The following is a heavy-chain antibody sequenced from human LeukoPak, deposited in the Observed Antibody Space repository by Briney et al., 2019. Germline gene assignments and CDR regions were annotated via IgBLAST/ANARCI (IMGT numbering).Heavy chain of an antibody. CDR2: KSYDGSNK. V-gene: IGHV3-30*18. Sequence: PGDSLTLSCAASGFTFSSYGMHWVPQAPGKGRAWVPVKSYDGSNKYYADSVKGRFTISRDNSKNTLYLHMNSLRGEDTAVYYCAKDGQLWPQSYYFDYWGKGTLVTVST. D-gene: IGHD3-16*01. CDR1: GFTFSSYG. J-gene: IGHJ4*02. CDR3: AKDGQLWPQSYYFDY.